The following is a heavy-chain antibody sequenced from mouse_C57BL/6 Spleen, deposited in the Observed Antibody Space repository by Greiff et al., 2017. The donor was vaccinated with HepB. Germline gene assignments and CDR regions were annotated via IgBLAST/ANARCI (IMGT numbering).Heavy chain of an antibody. CDR2: IYPGDGDT. CDR3: ARRFHYYGSSYDYFDY. CDR1: GYAFSSYW. V-gene: IGHV1-80*01. Sequence: VQLQQSGAELVKPGASVKISCKASGYAFSSYWMNWVKQRPGKGLEWIGQIYPGDGDTNYNGKFKGKATLTADKSSSTAYMQLSSLTSEDSAVYFCARRFHYYGSSYDYFDYWGQGTTLTVSS. D-gene: IGHD1-1*01. J-gene: IGHJ2*01.